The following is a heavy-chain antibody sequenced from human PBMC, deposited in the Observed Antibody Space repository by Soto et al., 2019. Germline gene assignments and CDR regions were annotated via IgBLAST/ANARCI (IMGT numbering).Heavy chain of an antibody. J-gene: IGHJ4*02. CDR3: ARGIGYCSSINCYSSRRLRFDS. V-gene: IGHV4-34*01. CDR1: GGSFSGYY. CDR2: VNHSGTT. D-gene: IGHD2-2*01. Sequence: QVQLQQWGAGLLKPSETLSLTCAVYGGSFSGYYWTWIRQSPEKGLEWIGEVNHSGTTYYNPSLKTPVTISVHPPKNQFSLKMSSVTAADTAVYSCARGIGYCSSINCYSSRRLRFDSWGQGTLVTVSS.